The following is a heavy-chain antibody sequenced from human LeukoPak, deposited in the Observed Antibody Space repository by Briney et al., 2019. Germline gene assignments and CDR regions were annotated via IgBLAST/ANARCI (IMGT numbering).Heavy chain of an antibody. V-gene: IGHV3-30*04. J-gene: IGHJ4*02. Sequence: GTSLRLSCTGSGFTFSDSGMHWVRRAPGKGLEWMAILSYDGSLKYYADSVKGRFTISRDNSKNTLYLQMNSPRVEDTAVYYCATSIERSTWGSHALDFWGQGTLVTVSS. CDR1: GFTFSDSG. D-gene: IGHD3-16*01. CDR3: ATSIERSTWGSHALDF. CDR2: LSYDGSLK.